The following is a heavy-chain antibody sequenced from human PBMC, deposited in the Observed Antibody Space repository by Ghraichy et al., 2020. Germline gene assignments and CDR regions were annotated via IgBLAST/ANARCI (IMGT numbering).Heavy chain of an antibody. CDR1: GFTVSSNY. J-gene: IGHJ4*02. V-gene: IGHV3-53*04. CDR2: IYSGGST. CDR3: ARDRIMITFGGVIVDYFDY. Sequence: GGSLRLSCAASGFTVSSNYMSWVRQAPGKGLEWVSVIYSGGSTYYADSVKGRFTISRHNSKNTLYLQMISLRAEDTAVYYCARDRIMITFGGVIVDYFDYWGQGTLVTVSS. D-gene: IGHD3-16*02.